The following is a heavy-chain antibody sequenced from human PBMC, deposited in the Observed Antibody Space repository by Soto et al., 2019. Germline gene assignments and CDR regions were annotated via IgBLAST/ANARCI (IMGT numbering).Heavy chain of an antibody. CDR2: ISGDGSST. J-gene: IGHJ4*02. Sequence: EVQLVESGGGLVQPGGSLRLSCAASGFTFRSHWMHWVRQAPGKGLVWVSRISGDGSSTHYADSVKGRFTISRDNAKNTLYLQMNNLRDEDTAVYYCARGGNYVFDYWGQGTLVTVSS. D-gene: IGHD1-26*01. V-gene: IGHV3-74*01. CDR1: GFTFRSHW. CDR3: ARGGNYVFDY.